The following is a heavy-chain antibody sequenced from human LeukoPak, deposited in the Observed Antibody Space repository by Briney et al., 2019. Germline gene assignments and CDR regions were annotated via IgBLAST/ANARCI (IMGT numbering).Heavy chain of an antibody. J-gene: IGHJ4*02. Sequence: GGSLRPSCVASGFPFRSFSMNWVRQAPGKGLEWVSSISSSSTYIYYADSVKGRFTISRDNAKNSLYLQMNSLRVEDTAVYYCARAEGSGSSFDYWGQGTPVTVSS. V-gene: IGHV3-21*01. CDR3: ARAEGSGSSFDY. CDR1: GFPFRSFS. D-gene: IGHD3-10*01. CDR2: ISSSSTYI.